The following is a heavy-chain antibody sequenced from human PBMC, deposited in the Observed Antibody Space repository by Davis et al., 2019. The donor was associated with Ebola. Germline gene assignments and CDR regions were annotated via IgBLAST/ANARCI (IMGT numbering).Heavy chain of an antibody. CDR2: ISYDGSNK. D-gene: IGHD6-13*01. J-gene: IGHJ4*02. CDR1: GFTFSSYG. Sequence: PGGSLRLSCAASGFTFSSYGMHWVRQAPGKGLEWVAVISYDGSNKYYADSVKGRFTISRDNSKNTLYLQMNSLRAEDTAVYYCANGAAVTGGFDYWGQGTLVTVSS. CDR3: ANGAAVTGGFDY. V-gene: IGHV3-30*18.